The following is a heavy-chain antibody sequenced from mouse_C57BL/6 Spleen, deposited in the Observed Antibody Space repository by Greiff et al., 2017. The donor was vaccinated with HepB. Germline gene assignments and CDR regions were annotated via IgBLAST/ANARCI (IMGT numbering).Heavy chain of an antibody. CDR1: GFNIKDDY. J-gene: IGHJ4*01. D-gene: IGHD1-1*02. CDR2: IDPENGDT. Sequence: VQLKQSGAELVRPGASVKLSCTASGFNIKDDYMHWVKQRPEQGLEWIGWIDPENGDTEYASKFQGKATITADTSSNTAYLQLSSLTSEDTAVYYCTTGGSLYYYAMDYWGQGTSVTVSS. CDR3: TTGGSLYYYAMDY. V-gene: IGHV14-4*01.